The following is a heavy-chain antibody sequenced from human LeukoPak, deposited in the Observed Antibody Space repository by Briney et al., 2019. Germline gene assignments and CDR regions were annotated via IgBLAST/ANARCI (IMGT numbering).Heavy chain of an antibody. CDR1: GFSFTDYP. CDR2: ISRSSSTI. Sequence: GGSLRLSCATSGFSFTDYPMNWVRQAPGKGLEWVSYISRSSSTIYYADSVKGRFTISRDNAKNSLYLQMNSLRDEDTAVYYCARGYCSGGSCYSDYWGQGTLVTVSS. J-gene: IGHJ4*02. D-gene: IGHD2-15*01. CDR3: ARGYCSGGSCYSDY. V-gene: IGHV3-48*02.